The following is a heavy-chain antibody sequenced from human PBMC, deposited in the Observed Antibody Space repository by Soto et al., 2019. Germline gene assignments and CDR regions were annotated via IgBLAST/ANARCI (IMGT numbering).Heavy chain of an antibody. V-gene: IGHV4-30-4*01. CDR1: GGSIRSADYY. D-gene: IGHD2-15*01. CDR3: ARAATGWGNAFDI. J-gene: IGHJ3*02. Sequence: QVQLQESGPGLVKPSQTLSLTCIVSGGSIRSADYYWSWVRQPPGKGLEWIGYIYYSGSTYYNPSLKSRLTISVDTSKNQFSLKLSSVTAADTAVYYCARAATGWGNAFDIWGQGTMVTVSS. CDR2: IYYSGST.